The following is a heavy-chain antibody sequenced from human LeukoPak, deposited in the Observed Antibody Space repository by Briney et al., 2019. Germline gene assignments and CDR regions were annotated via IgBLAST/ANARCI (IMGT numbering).Heavy chain of an antibody. CDR1: GGSISSYY. V-gene: IGHV4-4*07. Sequence: NPSGTLSLTCTVSGGSISSYYWSWIRQPAGKGLEWIGRIYTSGSTNCNPSLKSRVTMSVDTSKNQFSLKLSSVTAADTAVYYCARPVFLNPSDAFDIWGQGTMVTVSS. D-gene: IGHD1-14*01. CDR2: IYTSGST. J-gene: IGHJ3*02. CDR3: ARPVFLNPSDAFDI.